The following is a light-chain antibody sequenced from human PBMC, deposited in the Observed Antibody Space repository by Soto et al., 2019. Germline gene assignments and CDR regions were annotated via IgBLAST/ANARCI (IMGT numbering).Light chain of an antibody. CDR3: MQSTQLPPT. CDR2: EVS. V-gene: IGKV2D-29*02. CDR1: QSLLHITGETF. Sequence: DVVMTQTPLSLSVAPGQPASISCKSSQSLLHITGETFLFWYLQKPGQSPQLLIYEVSTRVSGVPDRFSCSGSVTDFTLEISRVETDDVGIYYCMQSTQLPPTFGQGTRLGIE. J-gene: IGKJ5*01.